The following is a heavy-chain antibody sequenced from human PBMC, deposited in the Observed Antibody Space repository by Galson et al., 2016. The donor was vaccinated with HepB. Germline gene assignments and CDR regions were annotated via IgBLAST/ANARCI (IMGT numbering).Heavy chain of an antibody. CDR3: AREPGRIQLYLHSFGMDV. CDR2: ISCDGNKQ. D-gene: IGHD1-1*01. Sequence: SLRLSCAASGFSFSSYGMHWVRQAPGKGLEWVSVISCDGNKQYFAASVKGRFTISRDNSQNTLYLEMNSLRAEDTAVYYCAREPGRIQLYLHSFGMDVWGQGTTVTVSS. V-gene: IGHV3-30*03. CDR1: GFSFSSYG. J-gene: IGHJ6*02.